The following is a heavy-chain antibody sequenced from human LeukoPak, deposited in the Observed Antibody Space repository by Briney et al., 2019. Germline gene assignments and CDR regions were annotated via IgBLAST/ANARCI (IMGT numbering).Heavy chain of an antibody. V-gene: IGHV4-31*03. D-gene: IGHD3-22*01. CDR1: GGSISSGGYY. J-gene: IGHJ4*02. CDR2: IYYSGST. CDR3: ARATYYYDSSGYFHIDY. Sequence: SETLSLTCTVSGGSISSGGYYWSWIRQHPGKGLKWLGHIYYSGSTYYDPSLKSRVTISVDTSKNQFSLKLSSVTAADTAVYYCARATYYYDSSGYFHIDYWGQGTLVTVSS.